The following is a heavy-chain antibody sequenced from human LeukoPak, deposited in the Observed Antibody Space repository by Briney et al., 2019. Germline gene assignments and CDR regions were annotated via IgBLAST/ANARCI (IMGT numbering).Heavy chain of an antibody. Sequence: GGSLRLFCAASGFTFNNYGVNWVRQAPGKGLEWVSGISGNGDTRYYADSVKGRFTISRDNSKNTLFMQMNSLTAEDTAMYHCAKDLEYYNSFACDIWGQGTMVTISS. J-gene: IGHJ3*02. CDR3: AKDLEYYNSFACDI. D-gene: IGHD3-3*01. CDR1: GFTFNNYG. V-gene: IGHV3-23*01. CDR2: ISGNGDTR.